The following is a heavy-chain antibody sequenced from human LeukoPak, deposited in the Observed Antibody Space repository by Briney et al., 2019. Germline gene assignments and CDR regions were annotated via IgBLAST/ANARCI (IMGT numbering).Heavy chain of an antibody. D-gene: IGHD5-24*01. CDR1: GYTFTGYY. Sequence: GASVKVSCKASGYTFTGYYVHWVRQVPGQGLEWMGWINPNSSATNFPQKFQGRVTLTRDTSITTAYMELSRLGSDDTAVYYCTRVLKDGYNNGNFQHWGQGTLVTVSS. CDR2: INPNSSAT. V-gene: IGHV1-2*02. J-gene: IGHJ1*01. CDR3: TRVLKDGYNNGNFQH.